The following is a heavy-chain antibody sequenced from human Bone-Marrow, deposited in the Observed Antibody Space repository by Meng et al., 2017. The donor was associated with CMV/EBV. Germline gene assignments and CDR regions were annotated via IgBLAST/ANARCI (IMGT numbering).Heavy chain of an antibody. CDR1: GFTFSSYW. D-gene: IGHD6-19*01. V-gene: IGHV3-73*01. Sequence: GGSLRLSCAVSGFTFSSYWMHWVRQASGKGLEWVGRIRSKANSYATAYAASVKGRFTISRDDSKNTAYLQMNSLKTEDTAVYYCTRPAVAGTFWFDPWGQGTLVTVSS. CDR3: TRPAVAGTFWFDP. CDR2: IRSKANSYAT. J-gene: IGHJ5*02.